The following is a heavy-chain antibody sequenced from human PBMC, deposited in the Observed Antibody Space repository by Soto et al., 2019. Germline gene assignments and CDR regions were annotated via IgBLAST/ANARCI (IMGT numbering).Heavy chain of an antibody. CDR1: GFSLSTSGVG. CDR3: AHRRSHTYYN. Sequence: QITLKESGPTLVKPTQTLTLTCTFSGFSLSTSGVGVGWIRQPPGKALEWLALIYWDDDKRYSPSLKSRLTNPKEPPKNQVVLTMTNMDPVDTATYYCAHRRSHTYYNWGQGTLVTVSS. V-gene: IGHV2-5*02. J-gene: IGHJ4*02. D-gene: IGHD2-8*01. CDR2: IYWDDDK.